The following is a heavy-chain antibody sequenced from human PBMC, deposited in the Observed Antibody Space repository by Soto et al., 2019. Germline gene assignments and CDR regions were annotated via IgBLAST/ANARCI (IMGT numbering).Heavy chain of an antibody. Sequence: SETLSLTCTVSGGSISSYYWSWIRQPPGKGLEWIGYIYYSGSTNYNPSLKSRVTISVDTSKNQFSLKLSSVTAADTAVYYCARRYAGTFDYWGQGTLVTGSA. CDR1: GGSISSYY. J-gene: IGHJ4*02. V-gene: IGHV4-59*08. D-gene: IGHD6-13*01. CDR2: IYYSGST. CDR3: ARRYAGTFDY.